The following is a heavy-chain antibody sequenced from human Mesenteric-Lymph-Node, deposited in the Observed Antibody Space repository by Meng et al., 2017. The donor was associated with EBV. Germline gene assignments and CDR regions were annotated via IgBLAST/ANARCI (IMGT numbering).Heavy chain of an antibody. D-gene: IGHD3-22*01. Sequence: PGLCKPREPLPPRGVVPLASTGSSSYLGGWIPQPPGKGLEWVGSVYHSGGAYYNPSLTSRATVSVDTSRNQFSLRLTSVTAADTAVYYCARSEPGGRNYYDNSPMGCYFDYWGQGILVTVSS. V-gene: IGHV4-39*07. J-gene: IGHJ4*02. CDR3: ARSEPGGRNYYDNSPMGCYFDY. CDR2: VYHSGGA. CDR1: LASTGSSSYL.